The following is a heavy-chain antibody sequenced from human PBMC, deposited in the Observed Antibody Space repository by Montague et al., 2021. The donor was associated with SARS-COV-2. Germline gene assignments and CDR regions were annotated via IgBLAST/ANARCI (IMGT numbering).Heavy chain of an antibody. Sequence: SETLSLTCTLSGGSISSYYWSWIRQPPGKGLEWIGYIYYSGSTNYNPSLKSRVTISLDTSKNQFSLKLNSVTAADTAVYYCARGSYGPDAFDTWGQGTMVTGSS. CDR1: GGSISSYY. D-gene: IGHD5-18*01. CDR2: IYYSGST. J-gene: IGHJ3*02. V-gene: IGHV4-59*01. CDR3: ARGSYGPDAFDT.